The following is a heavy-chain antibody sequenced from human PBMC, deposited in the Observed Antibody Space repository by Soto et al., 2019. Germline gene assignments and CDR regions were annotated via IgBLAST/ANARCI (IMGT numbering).Heavy chain of an antibody. CDR3: AREGGAAPGARREWYLDL. D-gene: IGHD6-25*01. CDR2: INPHTGDT. V-gene: IGHV1-2*02. J-gene: IGHJ2*01. CDR1: GYPLTDFY. Sequence: QVQLVQSGAEVKKPGASVTVSCKTSGYPLTDFYIHWVRQAPGQGLEWMAWINPHTGDTNTALKVQGRVTMTRDTSINTAVRERTRLSSDDTAVYYCAREGGAAPGARREWYLDLWGRGTLVSVSA.